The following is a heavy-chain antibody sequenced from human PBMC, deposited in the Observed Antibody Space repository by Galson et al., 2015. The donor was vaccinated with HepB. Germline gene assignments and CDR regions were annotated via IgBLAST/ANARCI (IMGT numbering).Heavy chain of an antibody. CDR3: ARDHYYYDSSSYSSTDY. J-gene: IGHJ4*02. CDR2: ITYDGSNK. D-gene: IGHD3-22*01. CDR1: GFTFSSYA. Sequence: SLRLSCAASGFTFSSYAMHWVRQAPGKGLEWVAVITYDGSNKYYADSVKGRFTISRDNSKNTLYLQMNSLRAEDTAVYYCARDHYYYDSSSYSSTDYWGQGTLVTVYS. V-gene: IGHV3-30-3*01.